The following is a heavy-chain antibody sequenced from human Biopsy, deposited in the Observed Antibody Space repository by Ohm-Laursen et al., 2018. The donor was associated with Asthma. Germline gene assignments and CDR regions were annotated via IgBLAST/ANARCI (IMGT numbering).Heavy chain of an antibody. CDR3: AKRRGYSGHDNDY. J-gene: IGHJ4*02. Sequence: SLRLSCATSGFMFRSFGMHWVRQAPGKGLEWVAVISYDGNHKFYDDSVKGRFTISRDNSKNTLYLQMNSLRTEDTAVYYCAKRRGYSGHDNDYWGQGTLVIVSS. D-gene: IGHD5-12*01. CDR1: GFMFRSFG. V-gene: IGHV3-30*18. CDR2: ISYDGNHK.